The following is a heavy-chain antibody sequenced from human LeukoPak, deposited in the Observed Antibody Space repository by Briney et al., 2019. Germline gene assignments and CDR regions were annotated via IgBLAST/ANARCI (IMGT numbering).Heavy chain of an antibody. CDR2: ISSSSSYI. J-gene: IGHJ3*02. CDR3: ARDSGNYLDAFDI. Sequence: GGSLRLSCAASGFTFSSYEMNWVRQAPGKGLEWVSSISSSSSYIYYADSVKGRFTISRDNAKNSLYLQMNSLRAEDTAVYYCARDSGNYLDAFDIWGQGTMVAVSS. D-gene: IGHD1-7*01. CDR1: GFTFSSYE. V-gene: IGHV3-21*01.